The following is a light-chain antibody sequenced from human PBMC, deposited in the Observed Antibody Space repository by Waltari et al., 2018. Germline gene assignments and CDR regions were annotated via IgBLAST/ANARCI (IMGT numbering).Light chain of an antibody. Sequence: EIVLTQSPATLSLSPGERATLSCRASQSVSSYLAWYQQKPGQAPRLLIYDASNRATGIPARFSGSVSGTDFTLTISSLEPEDFAVYYCQQRSNWPPRITFGGGTKVEI. CDR1: QSVSSY. J-gene: IGKJ4*01. CDR2: DAS. CDR3: QQRSNWPPRIT. V-gene: IGKV3-11*01.